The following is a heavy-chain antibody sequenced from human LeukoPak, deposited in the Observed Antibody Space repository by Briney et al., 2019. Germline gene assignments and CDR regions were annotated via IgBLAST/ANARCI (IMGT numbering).Heavy chain of an antibody. CDR3: ARPMGRGAAYGL. CDR2: INPSYGRA. D-gene: IGHD3-10*01. J-gene: IGHJ3*01. CDR1: GGTFNNDV. V-gene: IGHV1-69*13. Sequence: GASVKVSCKASGGTFNNDVISWVRQAPGQGLEWMGEINPSYGRANYAQKYRGRVTITADESTTTVDINLRSLSTEDTAMYFCARPMGRGAAYGLWGQGTMVIVSS.